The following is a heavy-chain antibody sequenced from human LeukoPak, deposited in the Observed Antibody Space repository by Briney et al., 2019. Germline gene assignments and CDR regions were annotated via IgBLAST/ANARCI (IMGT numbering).Heavy chain of an antibody. Sequence: SETLSLTCTVSGGSISSYYWSWIRQPPGKGLEWIGYIYYSGSTNYNPSLKSRVTISVDTSKNQFSLKLSSVTAADTAVYYCARSQGGNTLWFDPWGQGTLATVSS. J-gene: IGHJ5*02. D-gene: IGHD4-23*01. CDR3: ARSQGGNTLWFDP. V-gene: IGHV4-59*01. CDR2: IYYSGST. CDR1: GGSISSYY.